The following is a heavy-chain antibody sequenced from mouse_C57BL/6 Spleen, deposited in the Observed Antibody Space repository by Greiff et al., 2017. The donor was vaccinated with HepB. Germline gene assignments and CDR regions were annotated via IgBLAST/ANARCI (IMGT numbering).Heavy chain of an antibody. J-gene: IGHJ2*01. D-gene: IGHD1-1*01. Sequence: VQLQQSGAELVKPGASVKMSCKASGYTFTSYWITWVKQRPGQGLEWIGDIYPGSGSTNYNEKFKSKATLTVDTSSSTAYMQLSSLTSEDSAVYYCARSGYYYGRDYFDYWGQGTTLTVSS. V-gene: IGHV1-55*01. CDR3: ARSGYYYGRDYFDY. CDR1: GYTFTSYW. CDR2: IYPGSGST.